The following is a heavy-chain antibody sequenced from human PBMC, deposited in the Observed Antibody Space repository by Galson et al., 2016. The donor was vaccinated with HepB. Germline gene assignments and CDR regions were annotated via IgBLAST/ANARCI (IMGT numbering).Heavy chain of an antibody. D-gene: IGHD3-10*01. CDR1: GFTFTSFG. CDR3: AKDRSGAFDL. Sequence: SLRLSCAASGFTFTSFGMHWVRQAPGKGLEWVALMSYDGSTTFYGDSVKGRFTISRDNSKNTLYLLMSSLRVDDTALYYCAKDRSGAFDLWGQGTMVTVSS. CDR2: MSYDGSTT. J-gene: IGHJ3*01. V-gene: IGHV3-30*18.